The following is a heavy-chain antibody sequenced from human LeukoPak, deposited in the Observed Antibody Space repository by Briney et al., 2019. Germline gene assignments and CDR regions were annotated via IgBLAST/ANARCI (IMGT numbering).Heavy chain of an antibody. J-gene: IGHJ1*01. Sequence: SETLSLTCTVSGGSISSSSYYWGWIRQPPGKGLEWIGSIYYSGSTYYNPSLKSRVTISVDTSKNQLSLKLSSVTAADTAVYYCARLIVAGTAEYFQHWGQGTLVTVSS. V-gene: IGHV4-39*01. D-gene: IGHD6-19*01. CDR1: GGSISSSSYY. CDR3: ARLIVAGTAEYFQH. CDR2: IYYSGST.